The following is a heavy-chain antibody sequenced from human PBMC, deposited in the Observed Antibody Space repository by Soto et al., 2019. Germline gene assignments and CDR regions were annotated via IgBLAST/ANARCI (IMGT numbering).Heavy chain of an antibody. J-gene: IGHJ4*02. CDR2: IGRGGDT. CDR1: GFTFSTSD. D-gene: IGHD1-26*01. Sequence: EVQLVESGGGLVQPGGSLRLSCAASGFTFSTSDMHWVRHVTGKGLEWVSAIGRGGDTYYPGSLRDRFTISRENAKNSLYLQMNNLRAGDTAVYYCAKWGGAGSDYWGQGTLVTVSS. V-gene: IGHV3-13*01. CDR3: AKWGGAGSDY.